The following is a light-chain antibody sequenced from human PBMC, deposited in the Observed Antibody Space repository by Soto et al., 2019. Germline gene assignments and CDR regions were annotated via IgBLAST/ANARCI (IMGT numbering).Light chain of an antibody. CDR1: QSVSSN. Sequence: EIVMTQSPATLSVSPGERATLSCRASQSVSSNLAWYHQKPGQAPRLLLYGASTRATGIPARFSGSWSGTEFTLTISSLQSEDFAVYYCQQYNNWPPWTFGQGTKVEIK. CDR3: QQYNNWPPWT. CDR2: GAS. J-gene: IGKJ1*01. V-gene: IGKV3-15*01.